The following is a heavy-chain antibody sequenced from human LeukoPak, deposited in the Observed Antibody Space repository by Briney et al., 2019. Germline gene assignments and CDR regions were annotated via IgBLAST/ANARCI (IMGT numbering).Heavy chain of an antibody. V-gene: IGHV3-49*03. CDR3: TRAGPGIALPNWFDP. J-gene: IGHJ5*02. Sequence: GGSLRLSCTASGFTFGDYAMSWFRQAPGKGLEWVGFIRSKAYGGTTEYAASVKGRFTISRDDSKSIAYLQMNSLKTEDTAVYYCTRAGPGIALPNWFDPWGQGTLVTVSS. D-gene: IGHD6-13*01. CDR2: IRSKAYGGTT. CDR1: GFTFGDYA.